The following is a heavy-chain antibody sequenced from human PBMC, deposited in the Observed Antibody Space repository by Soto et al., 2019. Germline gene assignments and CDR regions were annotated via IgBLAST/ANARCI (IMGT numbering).Heavy chain of an antibody. V-gene: IGHV4-59*01. CDR2: IYYSGST. D-gene: IGHD3-3*01. J-gene: IGHJ4*02. CDR3: ARASLLDDFWSGYVDY. Sequence: TSETLSLTCTASGGSISSYYWSWIRQPPGKGLEWIGYIYYSGSTNYNPSLKSRVTISVDTSKNQFSLKLSSVTAADTAVYYCARASLLDDFWSGYVDYWGQGTLVTVSS. CDR1: GGSISSYY.